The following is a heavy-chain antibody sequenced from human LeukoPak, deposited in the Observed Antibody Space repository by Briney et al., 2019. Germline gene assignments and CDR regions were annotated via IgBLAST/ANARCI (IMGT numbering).Heavy chain of an antibody. D-gene: IGHD6-13*01. J-gene: IGHJ4*02. CDR3: ARGIAAAGTPPFDY. CDR1: GFTFSSYS. V-gene: IGHV3-33*08. Sequence: PGGSLRLSCVASGFTFSSYSMNWVRQAPGKGLEWVAVIWYDGSNKYYADSVKGRFTISRDNSKNTLYLQMNSLRAEDTAVYYCARGIAAAGTPPFDYWGQGTLVTVSS. CDR2: IWYDGSNK.